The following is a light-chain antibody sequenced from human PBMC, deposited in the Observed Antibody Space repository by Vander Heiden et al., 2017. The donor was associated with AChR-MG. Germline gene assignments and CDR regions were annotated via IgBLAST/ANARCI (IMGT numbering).Light chain of an antibody. CDR1: QSVSSN. V-gene: IGKV3-15*01. Sequence: EIVMTHSPATLSVSPGERATLSCRASQSVSSNLAWYQQKPGQAPRLLIYGASTRATGIPARFSGSGYGTEFTLTISSLQSEDFAVYYCQQHNNWPPWTFGQGTKVEIK. CDR2: GAS. CDR3: QQHNNWPPWT. J-gene: IGKJ1*01.